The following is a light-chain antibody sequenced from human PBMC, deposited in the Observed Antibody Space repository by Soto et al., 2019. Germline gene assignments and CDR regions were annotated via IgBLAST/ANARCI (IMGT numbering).Light chain of an antibody. J-gene: IGLJ3*02. V-gene: IGLV2-14*01. Sequence: QSALIQPASVSGSPGQSITISCTGTSSDVGGYNYVSWYQQHPGKAPKLKIYEVSNRPSGVSDRFSGSKSGNTASLTISGLQAEDEADYYCSSFTSINTWVFGGGTKLTVL. CDR3: SSFTSINTWV. CDR1: SSDVGGYNY. CDR2: EVS.